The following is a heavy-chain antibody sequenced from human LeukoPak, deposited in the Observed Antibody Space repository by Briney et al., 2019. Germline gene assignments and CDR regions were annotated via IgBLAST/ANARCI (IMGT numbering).Heavy chain of an antibody. V-gene: IGHV3-21*01. Sequence: GGSLRLSCTASGLSITSYMMNWIRQAPGKGLEWVSSISDRSGYIYYAESVRGRFTISRDNAKNSVSLHMTSLRAQDTAVYYCAMDLWARGETAAIGPFDPWGQGTLVIVSS. CDR1: GLSITSYM. D-gene: IGHD1-26*01. CDR2: ISDRSGYI. CDR3: AMDLWARGETAAIGPFDP. J-gene: IGHJ5*02.